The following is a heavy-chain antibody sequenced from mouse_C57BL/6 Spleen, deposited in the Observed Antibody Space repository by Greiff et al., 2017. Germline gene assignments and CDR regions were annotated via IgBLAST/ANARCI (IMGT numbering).Heavy chain of an antibody. V-gene: IGHV1-42*01. CDR1: GYSFTGYY. J-gene: IGHJ4*01. CDR3: ARKEGLYYYGSPYAMDY. D-gene: IGHD1-1*01. CDR2: INPSTGGT. Sequence: EVQLQQSGPELVKPGASVKISCKASGYSFTGYYMNWVKQSPEKSLEWIGEINPSTGGTTYNQKFKAKATLTVDKSSSTAYMQLKSLTSEDSAVYYCARKEGLYYYGSPYAMDYWGQGTSVTVSS.